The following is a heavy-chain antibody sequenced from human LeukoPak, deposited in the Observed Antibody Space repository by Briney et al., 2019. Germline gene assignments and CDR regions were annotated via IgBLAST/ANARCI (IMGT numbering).Heavy chain of an antibody. V-gene: IGHV4-61*01. J-gene: IGHJ5*02. Sequence: SETLSLTCTVSGDSVSNGNYYWSWLRQPSGKALEWIGYIYYTGSTYYNPSLEGRVTISVDTSKNQFSLKLSSVTAADTAVYYCVRHDYDYIWGSFRPNWFDPWGQGTLVTVSS. CDR1: GDSVSNGNYY. CDR2: IYYTGST. CDR3: VRHDYDYIWGSFRPNWFDP. D-gene: IGHD3-16*02.